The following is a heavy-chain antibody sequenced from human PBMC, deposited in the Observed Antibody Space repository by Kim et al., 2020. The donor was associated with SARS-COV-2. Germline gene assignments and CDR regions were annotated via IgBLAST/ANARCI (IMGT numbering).Heavy chain of an antibody. V-gene: IGHV1-18*01. D-gene: IGHD1-1*01. Sequence: ASVKVSCKASGYTFTSYGISWVRQAPGQGLEWMGWISAYNGNTNYAQKLQGRVTMTTDTSTSTAYMELRSLRSDDTAVYYCARGGPGNLVQLERRDWFDPWGQGTLVTVSS. CDR1: GYTFTSYG. J-gene: IGHJ5*02. CDR3: ARGGPGNLVQLERRDWFDP. CDR2: ISAYNGNT.